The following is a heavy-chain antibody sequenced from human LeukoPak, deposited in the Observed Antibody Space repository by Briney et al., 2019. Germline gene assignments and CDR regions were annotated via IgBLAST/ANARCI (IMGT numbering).Heavy chain of an antibody. CDR1: GFTFSSYG. CDR2: IWYDGSNK. CDR3: ARGWAPGSPPGDY. V-gene: IGHV3-33*08. Sequence: GGSLRLSCAASGFTFSSYGMHWVRQAPGKGLEWVAVIWYDGSNKYYADSVKGRFTISRDNSKNTLYLQKNSLRAEDTAVYYCARGWAPGSPPGDYWDQGTLVTVSS. J-gene: IGHJ4*02. D-gene: IGHD3-10*01.